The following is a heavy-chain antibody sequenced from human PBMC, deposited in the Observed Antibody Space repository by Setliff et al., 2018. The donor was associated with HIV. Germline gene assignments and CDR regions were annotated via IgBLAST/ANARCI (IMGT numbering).Heavy chain of an antibody. J-gene: IGHJ4*02. D-gene: IGHD3-10*01. V-gene: IGHV3-48*01. CDR3: ARKPRDGYYIDY. Sequence: GGSLRLSCAASGYSFSSYTMNWVRQAPGKGLEWVSYISSSSTTVYYADSVKGRFTISRDNAKNSLYLQMNSLRAEDTAVYYCARKPRDGYYIDYWGQGTLVTVSS. CDR1: GYSFSSYT. CDR2: ISSSSTTV.